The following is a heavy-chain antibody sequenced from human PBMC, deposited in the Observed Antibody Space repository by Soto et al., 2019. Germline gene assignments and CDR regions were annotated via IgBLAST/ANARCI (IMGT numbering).Heavy chain of an antibody. J-gene: IGHJ6*02. Sequence: GGSLRLSCAASGFTFSSYAMSWVRQAPGKGLEWVSAISGSGGSTYYADSVKGRFTISRDNSKNTLYLQMNSLRAEDTAVYYCAKELVVGLYYYYGMDVWGQGTTVTVSS. CDR3: AKELVVGLYYYYGMDV. CDR1: GFTFSSYA. CDR2: ISGSGGST. V-gene: IGHV3-23*01. D-gene: IGHD3-22*01.